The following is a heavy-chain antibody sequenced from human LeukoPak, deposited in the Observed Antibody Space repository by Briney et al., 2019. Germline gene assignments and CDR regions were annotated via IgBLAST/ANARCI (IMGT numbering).Heavy chain of an antibody. CDR3: ARANSGYSYGLDY. CDR2: ISSSGSTI. J-gene: IGHJ4*02. CDR1: GFTFSSYW. D-gene: IGHD5-18*01. Sequence: GGSLRLSCAASGFTFSSYWMHWVRQAPGKGLEWVSYISSSGSTIYYADSVKGRFTISRDNAKNSLYLQMNSLRAEDTAVYYCARANSGYSYGLDYWGQGTLVTVSS. V-gene: IGHV3-48*04.